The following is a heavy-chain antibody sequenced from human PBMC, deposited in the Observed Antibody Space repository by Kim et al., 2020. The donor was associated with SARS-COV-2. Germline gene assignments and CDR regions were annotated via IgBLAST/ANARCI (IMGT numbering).Heavy chain of an antibody. D-gene: IGHD2-15*01. J-gene: IGHJ6*02. CDR1: GFTFSSYA. CDR2: ISGSGGST. Sequence: GGSLRLSCAASGFTFSSYAMSWVRQAPGKGLEWVSAISGSGGSTYYAVSVKGRFTISRDNSKNTLYLQMNSLRAEDTAVYYCATLPGVVVVAATQHYYYGMDVWGQGTTVTVSS. V-gene: IGHV3-23*01. CDR3: ATLPGVVVVAATQHYYYGMDV.